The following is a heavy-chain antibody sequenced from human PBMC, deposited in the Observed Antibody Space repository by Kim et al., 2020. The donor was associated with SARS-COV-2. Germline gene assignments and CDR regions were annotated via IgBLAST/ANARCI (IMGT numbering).Heavy chain of an antibody. CDR2: ISYDGRNK. J-gene: IGHJ4*02. Sequence: GGSLRLSCAASGFTFSSYAMHWVRQAPGKGLEWVAVISYDGRNKYYADSVKGRFTISRDNSKNTLYLQMNSLRAEDTAVYYCARGVIAVAARYFDYWGQGTLVTVSS. D-gene: IGHD6-19*01. CDR1: GFTFSSYA. V-gene: IGHV3-30*04. CDR3: ARGVIAVAARYFDY.